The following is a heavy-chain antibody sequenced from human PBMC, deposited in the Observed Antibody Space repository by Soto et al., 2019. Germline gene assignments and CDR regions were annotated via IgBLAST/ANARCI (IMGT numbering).Heavy chain of an antibody. V-gene: IGHV1-46*03. D-gene: IGHD6-19*01. CDR1: GYTFTSYY. J-gene: IGHJ4*02. CDR2: INPSGGRT. CDR3: ARSVAVAATIDY. Sequence: QVHLVQSGAEVKKPGASVKVSCKASGYTFTSYYMHWVRQAPGQGLEWMGIINPSGGRTTYAQQFQGRVTMTIDTSTSTVYMELTSLTSGDTAIYFCARSVAVAATIDYWGQGTLVTVSS.